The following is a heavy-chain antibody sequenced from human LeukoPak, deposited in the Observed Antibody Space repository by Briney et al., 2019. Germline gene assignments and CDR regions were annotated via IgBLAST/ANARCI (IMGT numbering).Heavy chain of an antibody. CDR1: GFTFSSYG. CDR2: IWYDGSNK. CDR3: AMGYPARYFQH. Sequence: GGSLRLSCAASGFTFSSYGMHWARQAPGKGLEWVAVIWYDGSNKYYADSVKGRFTISRDNSKNTLYLQMNSLRAEDTAVYYCAMGYPARYFQHWGQGTLVTVSS. V-gene: IGHV3-33*01. D-gene: IGHD6-13*01. J-gene: IGHJ1*01.